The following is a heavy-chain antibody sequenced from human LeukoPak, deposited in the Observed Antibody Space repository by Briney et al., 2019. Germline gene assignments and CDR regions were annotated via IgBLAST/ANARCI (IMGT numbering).Heavy chain of an antibody. Sequence: SETLSLTCTVSGVSISSYYWSWIRQPPGKGLEWIGYIYYSGSTNYNPSLKSRVTISVDTSKNQFSLKLSSVTAADTAVYYCARVPRYCSSTSCPNWFDPWGQGTLVTVSS. J-gene: IGHJ5*02. CDR1: GVSISSYY. D-gene: IGHD2-2*01. V-gene: IGHV4-59*01. CDR3: ARVPRYCSSTSCPNWFDP. CDR2: IYYSGST.